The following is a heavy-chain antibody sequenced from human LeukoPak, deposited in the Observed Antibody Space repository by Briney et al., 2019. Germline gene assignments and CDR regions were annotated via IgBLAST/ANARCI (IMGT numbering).Heavy chain of an antibody. CDR3: ARRQGYSSGWPELDY. J-gene: IGHJ4*02. CDR2: IYYSGST. Sequence: SETLSLTCTVSGGSISSYYWSWIRQPPGKGLEWIGYIYYSGSTYYNPSLKSRVTISVDTSKNQFSLKLSSVTAADTAVYYCARRQGYSSGWPELDYWGQGTLVTVSS. D-gene: IGHD6-19*01. CDR1: GGSISSYY. V-gene: IGHV4-59*08.